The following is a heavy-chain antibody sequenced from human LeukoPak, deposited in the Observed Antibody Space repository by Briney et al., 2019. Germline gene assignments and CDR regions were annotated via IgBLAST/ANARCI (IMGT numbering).Heavy chain of an antibody. Sequence: GGSLRLSCAASGFTFSSYAMSWVRQAPGKGREWVSGISGSGVTTYYADSVKGRFTISRDNSKNTLYRQMNSLRAEDTAVYYCAKADSSGWYFDYWGQGTLVTVSS. CDR2: ISGSGVTT. V-gene: IGHV3-23*01. D-gene: IGHD6-19*01. J-gene: IGHJ4*02. CDR3: AKADSSGWYFDY. CDR1: GFTFSSYA.